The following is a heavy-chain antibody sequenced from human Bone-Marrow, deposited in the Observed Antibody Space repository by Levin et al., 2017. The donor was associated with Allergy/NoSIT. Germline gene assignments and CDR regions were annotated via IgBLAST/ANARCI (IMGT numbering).Heavy chain of an antibody. CDR3: ARTHSGSYFGFDY. Sequence: QTLSLTCTFSGFSLNTTGMRVSWIRQPPGKALEWLARIDWDDDKFYSTSLKTRLTISKDTSKNQVVLTMTNMDPVDTATFYCARTHSGSYFGFDYWGQGTLVTVSS. CDR2: IDWDDDK. J-gene: IGHJ4*02. V-gene: IGHV2-70*04. CDR1: GFSLNTTGMR. D-gene: IGHD1-26*01.